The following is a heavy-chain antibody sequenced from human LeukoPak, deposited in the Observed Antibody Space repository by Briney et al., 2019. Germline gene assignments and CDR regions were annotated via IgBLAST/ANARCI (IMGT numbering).Heavy chain of an antibody. J-gene: IGHJ5*02. D-gene: IGHD3-22*01. CDR3: ARHGGTYYDSSGYSVAYNWFDP. CDR2: IYYSGST. V-gene: IGHV4-39*01. CDR1: GGSISSGDYY. Sequence: SETLSLTCTVSGGSISSGDYYWGWIRQPPGKGLEWIGSIYYSGSTYYDPSLKSRVTISVDTSKNQFSLKLSSVTAADTAVYYCARHGGTYYDSSGYSVAYNWFDPWGQGTLVTVSS.